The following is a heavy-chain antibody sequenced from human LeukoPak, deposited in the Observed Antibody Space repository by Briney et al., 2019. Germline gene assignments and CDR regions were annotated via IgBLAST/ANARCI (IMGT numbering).Heavy chain of an antibody. CDR2: IIPIFGTA. CDR3: SRTARSGYGRFDY. J-gene: IGHJ4*02. V-gene: IGHV1-69*05. D-gene: IGHD3-3*01. Sequence: SSVKVSCKASGGTFSSYAISWVRQAPGQGLEWMGRIIPIFGTANYAQKFQGRVTITTDESTNTAYVELSSLRSEDTAVYYFSRTARSGYGRFDYWGQGTLVTVSS. CDR1: GGTFSSYA.